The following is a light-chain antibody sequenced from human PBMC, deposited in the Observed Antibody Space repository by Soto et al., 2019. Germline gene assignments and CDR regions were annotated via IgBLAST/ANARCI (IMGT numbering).Light chain of an antibody. V-gene: IGKV3-15*01. Sequence: EVVMTQAPATLSVAPGERATLSCRASQSIGDYLAWYQHKPGQAPMLLIYGAVTRATGIPARFAGSGSETDFTLTISSLQSEDFAIYYCQQYSSWVVTFGQGTRL. CDR3: QQYSSWVVT. CDR1: QSIGDY. CDR2: GAV. J-gene: IGKJ5*01.